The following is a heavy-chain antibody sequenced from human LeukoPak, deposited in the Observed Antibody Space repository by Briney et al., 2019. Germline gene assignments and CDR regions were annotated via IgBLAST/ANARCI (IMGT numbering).Heavy chain of an antibody. D-gene: IGHD3-16*02. V-gene: IGHV3-23*01. CDR3: ARDIELSA. J-gene: IGHJ3*01. CDR2: ISFSGANT. Sequence: PGGSLRLSCAASGFTFRDSAMSWVRQAPGKGLEWVSLISFSGANTYYADSVKGCFTVSRDNSKDTLYLQMNSLRAEDTAIYYCARDIELSAWGLGTMVTVSS. CDR1: GFTFRDSA.